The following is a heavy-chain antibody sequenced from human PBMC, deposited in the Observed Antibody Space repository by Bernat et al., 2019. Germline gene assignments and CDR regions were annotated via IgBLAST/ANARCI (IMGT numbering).Heavy chain of an antibody. CDR2: ISSNGGST. J-gene: IGHJ4*02. D-gene: IGHD6-13*01. CDR3: ARVGWAASWYAAYYFDY. V-gene: IGHV3-64*01. CDR1: GFTFSSYA. Sequence: EVQLVESGGGLVQPGGSLRLSCAASGFTFSSYAMHWVRQAPGKGLEYVSAISSNGGSTYYANSVKVRFTISRDNSKNTLYLQMGSLRAEDMAVYYCARVGWAASWYAAYYFDYWGQGTLVTVSS.